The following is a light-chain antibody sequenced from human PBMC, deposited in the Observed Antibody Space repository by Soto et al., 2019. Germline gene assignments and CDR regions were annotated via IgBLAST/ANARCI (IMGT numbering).Light chain of an antibody. CDR1: QSVSSY. J-gene: IGKJ4*01. Sequence: EIVLTQSTATLSLSPGERATLSCRASQSVSSYFAWYQQKPGQAPRLLIYDASNRATGIPARFSGSGSGTDVTLTISSLEPEDFAVYYCQQRSNWPPGLTFGGGTKVEIK. CDR3: QQRSNWPPGLT. CDR2: DAS. V-gene: IGKV3-11*01.